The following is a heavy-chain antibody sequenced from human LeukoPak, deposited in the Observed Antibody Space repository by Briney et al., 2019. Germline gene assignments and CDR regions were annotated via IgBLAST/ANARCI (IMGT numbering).Heavy chain of an antibody. D-gene: IGHD3-16*01. CDR3: ARPSSYNDAWGSDQ. V-gene: IGHV3-7*01. CDR1: GFRFSSYW. CDR2: INPDGSEK. Sequence: GGSLRLSCVTSGFRFSSYWMSWVRQAPGKGLEWVANINPDGSEKNYVGSMKGRLTISRDNAKNSVYLQVDGLRDDDTAVYYCARPSSYNDAWGSDQWGQGILVNVCS. J-gene: IGHJ4*02.